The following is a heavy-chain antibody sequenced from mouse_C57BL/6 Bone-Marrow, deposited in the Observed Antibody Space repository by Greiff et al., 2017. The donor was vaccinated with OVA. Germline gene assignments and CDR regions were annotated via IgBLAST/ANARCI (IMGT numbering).Heavy chain of an antibody. CDR2: ISSGGSYT. Sequence: EVNLVESGGDLVKPGGSLKLSCAASGFTFSRYGMSWVRQTPDKRLEWVATISSGGSYTYYPDSVKGRFTISRDNAKNTLYLQMSSLKSEDTAMYYCARHGRDLFAYWGQGTLVTVSA. CDR3: ARHGRDLFAY. D-gene: IGHD3-3*01. CDR1: GFTFSRYG. J-gene: IGHJ3*01. V-gene: IGHV5-6*01.